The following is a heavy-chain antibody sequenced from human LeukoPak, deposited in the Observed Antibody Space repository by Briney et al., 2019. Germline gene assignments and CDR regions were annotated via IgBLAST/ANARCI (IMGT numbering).Heavy chain of an antibody. J-gene: IGHJ4*02. V-gene: IGHV4-30-2*01. Sequence: NSSETLSLTCTVSGGSISSGGYSWNWLRQPPGKGLEWIGYIKQSGSTYYNPSLKSRVTISIDTSKNQFFLKLSSVPAADTAVYYCARDTHSDYWGQGTLVTVSS. CDR2: IKQSGST. CDR3: ARDTHSDY. CDR1: GGSISSGGYS.